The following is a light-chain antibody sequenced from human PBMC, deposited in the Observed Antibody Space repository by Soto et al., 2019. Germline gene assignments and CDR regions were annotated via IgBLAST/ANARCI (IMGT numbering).Light chain of an antibody. CDR3: RQYNDWPRST. J-gene: IGKJ4*01. CDR1: QSISSN. CDR2: RTS. Sequence: VITQSPSALSVSPGERATLSCRASQSISSNLACYQQKPGQAPRLLMFRTSSRATGFPARRSGSGAGTEFILTISSLQEEEYGVYYCRQYNDWPRSTFGEGTKVDI. V-gene: IGKV3-15*01.